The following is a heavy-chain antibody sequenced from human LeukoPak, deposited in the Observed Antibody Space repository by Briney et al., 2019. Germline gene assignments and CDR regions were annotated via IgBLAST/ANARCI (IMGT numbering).Heavy chain of an antibody. J-gene: IGHJ5*01. CDR2: ICNSGTLK. D-gene: IGHD3-10*01. CDR1: GFTFTDYY. Sequence: PGGSLRLSCAASGFTFTDYYMTWVRRAPGQGLEWVSYICNSGTLKFYADSVKGRFTISRDNGKNSVDLLMSSLRAEDTAVYYCARGALFGSGLSKDWLDSWGQGTLVTVSS. CDR3: ARGALFGSGLSKDWLDS. V-gene: IGHV3-11*01.